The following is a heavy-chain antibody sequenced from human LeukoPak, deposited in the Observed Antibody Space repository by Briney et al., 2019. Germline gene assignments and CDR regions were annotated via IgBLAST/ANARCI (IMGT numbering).Heavy chain of an antibody. Sequence: QPGGSLRLSCAASGFTFSSFTMSWVRQAPGKGLEWVSVISGSGGSTYYADSVKGRFIISRDNSKNTLYLQMNSLRAEDTAVYYCAKVSGYTEDYWGQGTLVTVSS. D-gene: IGHD5-18*01. CDR3: AKVSGYTEDY. J-gene: IGHJ4*02. V-gene: IGHV3-23*01. CDR1: GFTFSSFT. CDR2: ISGSGGST.